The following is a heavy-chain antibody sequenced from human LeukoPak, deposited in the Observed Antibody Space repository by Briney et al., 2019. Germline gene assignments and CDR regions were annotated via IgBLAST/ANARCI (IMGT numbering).Heavy chain of an antibody. CDR2: ISYDGSNK. J-gene: IGHJ4*02. D-gene: IGHD3-22*01. V-gene: IGHV3-30*18. CDR3: AKGDYYDSSGYYYDY. CDR1: GFTFSSYG. Sequence: PGGSLRLSCAASGFTFSSYGMHWVRQAPGKGLEWVAVISYDGSNKYYADSVKGRFTISRDNSKNTLYLQMNSLRAEDTAVYYCAKGDYYDSSGYYYDYWGQGTLVTVSS.